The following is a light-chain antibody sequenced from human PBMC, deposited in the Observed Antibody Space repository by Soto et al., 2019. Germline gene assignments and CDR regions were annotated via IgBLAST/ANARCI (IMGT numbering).Light chain of an antibody. CDR1: SSKIGAGYD. V-gene: IGLV1-40*01. Sequence: QSVLTQPPSVSGAPGQRVTISCTGSSSKIGAGYDVHWYQQLPGTAPKLLIYGNSNRPSGVPDRFSGSKSGTSASLAITGLQDEDEADYYCQSYDSSLSGYVFGTGTKVTVL. J-gene: IGLJ1*01. CDR2: GNS. CDR3: QSYDSSLSGYV.